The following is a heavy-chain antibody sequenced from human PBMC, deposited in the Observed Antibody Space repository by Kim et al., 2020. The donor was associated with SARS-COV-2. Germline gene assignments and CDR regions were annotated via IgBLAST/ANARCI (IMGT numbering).Heavy chain of an antibody. D-gene: IGHD3-16*01. J-gene: IGHJ3*02. Sequence: GGSLRLSCAASGFTFSSYSMNWVRQAPGKGLEWVSSISSSSSYIYYADSVKGRFTISRDNAKNSLYLQMNSLRAEDTAVYYCAREEWQYDYVWGSPRGVGDAFDIWGQGTMVTVSS. CDR3: AREEWQYDYVWGSPRGVGDAFDI. CDR1: GFTFSSYS. V-gene: IGHV3-21*01. CDR2: ISSSSSYI.